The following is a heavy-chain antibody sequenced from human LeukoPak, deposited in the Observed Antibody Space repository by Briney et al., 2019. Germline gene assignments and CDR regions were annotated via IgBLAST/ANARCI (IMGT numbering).Heavy chain of an antibody. Sequence: SQTLSLTCTVSGGSISSGDYYWRWIRQPPGKGLEWIVYIYYSGSTYYNPSLKSRVTISVDTSKNQFSLKLSSVTAADTAVYYCARGYYCSSTSCYSDWGQGTLVTVSS. V-gene: IGHV4-30-4*08. CDR3: ARGYYCSSTSCYSD. CDR1: GGSISSGDYY. CDR2: IYYSGST. J-gene: IGHJ4*02. D-gene: IGHD2-2*02.